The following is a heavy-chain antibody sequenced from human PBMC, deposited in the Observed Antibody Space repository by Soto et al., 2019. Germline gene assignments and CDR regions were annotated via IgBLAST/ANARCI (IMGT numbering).Heavy chain of an antibody. D-gene: IGHD2-15*01. CDR3: ARGAYCSGGSCYGGWFDP. V-gene: IGHV4-4*07. J-gene: IGHJ5*02. CDR1: GGSISSYY. Sequence: SETLSLTCTVSGGSISSYYWSWIRQPAGKGLEWIGRIYTSGSTNYNPSLRSRVTMSVDTSKNQFSLKLSSVTAADTAVYYCARGAYCSGGSCYGGWFDPWGQGTLVTVSS. CDR2: IYTSGST.